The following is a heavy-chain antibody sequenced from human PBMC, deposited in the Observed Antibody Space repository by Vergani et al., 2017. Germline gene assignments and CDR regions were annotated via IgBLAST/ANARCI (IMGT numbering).Heavy chain of an antibody. J-gene: IGHJ4*02. D-gene: IGHD6-13*01. V-gene: IGHV4-61*01. CDR1: GGSVSSGSYY. CDR2: IYYSGST. CDR3: ARSRPSSSWYIGGTEFDY. Sequence: QVQLQESGPGLVKPSETLSLTCTVSGGSVSSGSYYWSWIRQPXGKGLEWIGYIYYSGSTNYNPSLKSRVTISVDTSKNQFSLKLSSVTAADTAVYYCARSRPSSSWYIGGTEFDYWGQGTLVTVSS.